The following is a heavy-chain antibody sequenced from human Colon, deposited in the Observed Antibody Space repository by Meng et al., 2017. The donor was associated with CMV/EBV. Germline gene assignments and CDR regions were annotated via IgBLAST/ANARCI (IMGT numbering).Heavy chain of an antibody. D-gene: IGHD5-12*01. CDR3: VRSHDSGYYLLDF. CDR2: INPHSDSGAT. CDR1: KYTFTDYY. Sequence: ASVKVSCKASKYTFTDYYIHWVRQAPGQGLEWLGWINPHSDSGATKYSQKFQGRVTMTRDMSITTSYMELSMLGSDDTAVYYCVRSHDSGYYLLDFWGQGTVVTVSS. J-gene: IGHJ4*02. V-gene: IGHV1-2*02.